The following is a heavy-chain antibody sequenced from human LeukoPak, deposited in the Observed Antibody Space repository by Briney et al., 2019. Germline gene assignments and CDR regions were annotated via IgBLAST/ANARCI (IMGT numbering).Heavy chain of an antibody. CDR1: GFTFSSYA. D-gene: IGHD3-9*01. Sequence: TGGSLRLSCAASGFTFSSYAMSWVRQAPGKGLEWVSAISGSGSSTYYADSVKGRFTISRDNSKNTLYLQMNSLRAEDTAVYYCAPYNEGYYDILTGYYPYYYYGMDVWGQGTTVTVSS. V-gene: IGHV3-23*01. CDR2: ISGSGSST. J-gene: IGHJ6*02. CDR3: APYNEGYYDILTGYYPYYYYGMDV.